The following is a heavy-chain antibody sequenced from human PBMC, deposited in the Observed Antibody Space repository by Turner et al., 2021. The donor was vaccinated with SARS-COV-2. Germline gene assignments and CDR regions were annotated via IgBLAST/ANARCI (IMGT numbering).Heavy chain of an antibody. Sequence: QVQPVESGGGVVQPARCVPLSRAASGFTFSSYGKHWVRQAPGKGLEWVAIIWNNGSNKYYADSVKGQFTITRDNYKNTLYLQMNSLRAEDTAVYYCAREHPPSSWQTYYFDFWGQGTLVTVSS. V-gene: IGHV3-33*01. CDR1: GFTFSSYG. CDR3: AREHPPSSWQTYYFDF. CDR2: IWNNGSNK. J-gene: IGHJ4*02. D-gene: IGHD6-13*01.